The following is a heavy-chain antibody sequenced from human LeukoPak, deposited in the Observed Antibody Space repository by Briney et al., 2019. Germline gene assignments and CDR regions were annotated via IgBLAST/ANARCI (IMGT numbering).Heavy chain of an antibody. D-gene: IGHD6-6*01. Sequence: SETLSLTCPVAGGSISSGSYYGSWIRQPAGKGLEWIGRIYTSGSTNYNPSLKSRVTISVDTSKNQFSLKLSSVTAADTAVYYCARGSLVTGYYYMDVWGKGTTVTVSS. CDR3: ARGSLVTGYYYMDV. CDR2: IYTSGST. V-gene: IGHV4-61*02. CDR1: GGSISSGSYY. J-gene: IGHJ6*03.